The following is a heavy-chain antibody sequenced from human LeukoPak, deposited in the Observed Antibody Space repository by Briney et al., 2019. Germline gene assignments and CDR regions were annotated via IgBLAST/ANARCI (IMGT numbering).Heavy chain of an antibody. V-gene: IGHV3-7*01. CDR3: ARGYSYGITRFDY. CDR1: GFTFSSYW. CDR2: IKQDGSEK. D-gene: IGHD5-18*01. J-gene: IGHJ4*02. Sequence: GGSLRLSCAASGFTFSSYWTSWVRQAPGKGLEWVANIKQDGSEKYYVDSVKGRFTISRDNAKNSLYLQMNSLRAEDTAVYYCARGYSYGITRFDYWGQGTLVTVSS.